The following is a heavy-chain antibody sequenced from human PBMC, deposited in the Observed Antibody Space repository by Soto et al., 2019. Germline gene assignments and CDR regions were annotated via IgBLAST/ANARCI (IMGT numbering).Heavy chain of an antibody. D-gene: IGHD3-3*01. CDR3: ASAYYDFWSGYLGYGMDV. V-gene: IGHV4-38-2*01. CDR2: IYHSGST. CDR1: GYSTSSGYY. J-gene: IGHJ6*02. Sequence: SETLSLTCAVSGYSTSSGYYWGWIRQPPGKGLEWIGSIYHSGSTYYNPSLKSRVTISVDTSKNQFSLKLSSVTAADTAVYYCASAYYDFWSGYLGYGMDVWGQGTTGTVS.